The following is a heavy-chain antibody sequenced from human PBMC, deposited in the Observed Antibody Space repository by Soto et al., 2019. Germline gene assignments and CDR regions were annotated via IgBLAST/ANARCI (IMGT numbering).Heavy chain of an antibody. CDR1: GFTFSSYG. CDR3: AKDRYYDSSGYYFGACLFDY. V-gene: IGHV3-30*18. J-gene: IGHJ4*02. D-gene: IGHD3-22*01. CDR2: ISYDGSNK. Sequence: GGSLRLSCAASGFTFSSYGMHWVRQAPGKGLEWVAVISYDGSNKYYADSVKGRFTISRDNSKNTLYLQMNSLRAEDTAVYYCAKDRYYDSSGYYFGACLFDYWGQGTLVTVSS.